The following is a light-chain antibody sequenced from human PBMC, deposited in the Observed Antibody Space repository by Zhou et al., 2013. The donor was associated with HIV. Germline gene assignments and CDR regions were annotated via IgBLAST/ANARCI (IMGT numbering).Light chain of an antibody. V-gene: IGKV1-8*01. Sequence: AIQLTQSPTSLAASTGDRVTITCRASQNVTSSLTWYQQKPGKTPDVLIYGASTLQSGVPSRFSGSGSGTVFTLTINCLQSEDFATYYCQQYSSYPPYSFGQGTKLEIK. J-gene: IGKJ2*03. CDR2: GAS. CDR3: QQYSSYPPYS. CDR1: QNVTSS.